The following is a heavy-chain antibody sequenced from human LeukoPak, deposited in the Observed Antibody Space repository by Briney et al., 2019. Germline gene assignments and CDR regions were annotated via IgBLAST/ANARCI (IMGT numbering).Heavy chain of an antibody. V-gene: IGHV3-23*01. CDR3: AKDGVSYNRRWDWFDP. D-gene: IGHD3-10*01. Sequence: PGGSLRLSCAASGFTFSSIAMSWVRQAPGKGLEWVSSIGGTGDDTFYAASVKGRFTISRDNSKSTVYLHLSSLRGEDRAVYYCAKDGVSYNRRWDWFDPWGQGNPLTVSS. J-gene: IGHJ5*02. CDR1: GFTFSSIA. CDR2: IGGTGDDT.